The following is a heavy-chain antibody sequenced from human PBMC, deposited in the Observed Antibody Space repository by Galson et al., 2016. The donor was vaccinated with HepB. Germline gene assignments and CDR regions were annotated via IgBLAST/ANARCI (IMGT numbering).Heavy chain of an antibody. CDR1: GGSLSGHY. CDR3: ARGELFQPLVYPTYYFHH. CDR2: INHGGST. V-gene: IGHV4-34*01. D-gene: IGHD1-26*01. Sequence: ETLSLTCAVDGGSLSGHYWSWIRQPPGKGLEWIGEINHGGSTNYNPSLKSRVTISLDTSKSQFSLKVYSVTAADTAIYYCARGELFQPLVYPTYYFHHWGRGTLVTVSS. J-gene: IGHJ4*02.